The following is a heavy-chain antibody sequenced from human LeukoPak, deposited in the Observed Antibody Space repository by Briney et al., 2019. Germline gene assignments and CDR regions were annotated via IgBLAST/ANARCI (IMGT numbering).Heavy chain of an antibody. V-gene: IGHV3-30-3*01. Sequence: GRSLRLSCAAPGFTFSSYTMHWVRQAPGKGLEWVAVISYDGSNKYYADSVKGRFTISRDNSKNTLYLQMNSLRAEDTAVYYCARDRDYGDFSFDYWGQGTLVTVSS. D-gene: IGHD4-17*01. J-gene: IGHJ4*02. CDR3: ARDRDYGDFSFDY. CDR1: GFTFSSYT. CDR2: ISYDGSNK.